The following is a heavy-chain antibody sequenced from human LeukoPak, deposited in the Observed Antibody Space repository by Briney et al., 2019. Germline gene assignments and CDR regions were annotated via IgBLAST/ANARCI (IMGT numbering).Heavy chain of an antibody. D-gene: IGHD2-21*02. Sequence: SETLSLTCTVSGGSISSYYWSWIRQPPRKGLEWVGYIYYSGSTNYNPSLKSRVTISVDTSKNQFSLKLSSVTAADTAVYYCAREAYCGGDCSPHFDYWGQGTLVTVSS. CDR2: IYYSGST. CDR1: GGSISSYY. J-gene: IGHJ4*02. CDR3: AREAYCGGDCSPHFDY. V-gene: IGHV4-59*01.